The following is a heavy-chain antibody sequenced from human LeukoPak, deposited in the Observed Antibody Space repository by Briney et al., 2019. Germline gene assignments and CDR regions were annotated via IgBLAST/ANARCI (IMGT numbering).Heavy chain of an antibody. V-gene: IGHV1-18*01. D-gene: IGHD3-22*01. Sequence: ASVKVSCKASGYTFTSYGISWVRQAPGQGLEWMGWISAYNGNTNYAQKLQGRVTMTTDTSTSTAYMELRSLRSDDTAVYYCARDLEDYYDSSGYYSLYYYMDVWGKGTTVTVSS. CDR3: ARDLEDYYDSSGYYSLYYYMDV. CDR2: ISAYNGNT. CDR1: GYTFTSYG. J-gene: IGHJ6*03.